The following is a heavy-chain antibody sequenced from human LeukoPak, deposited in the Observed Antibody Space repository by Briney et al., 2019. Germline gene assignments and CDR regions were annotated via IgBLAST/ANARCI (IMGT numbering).Heavy chain of an antibody. J-gene: IGHJ4*02. CDR1: GFTFSSYG. D-gene: IGHD5-18*01. CDR3: ANGYSYVGDY. V-gene: IGHV3-30*18. CDR2: ISYDASDK. Sequence: PGRSPRLSCAASGFTFSSYGMHWVRQAPGKVLEWVAVISYDASDKYYVDSVKGRFTISRDNSKNTLYLQMNSLRAEDTAVYYCANGYSYVGDYWGQGTLVTVSS.